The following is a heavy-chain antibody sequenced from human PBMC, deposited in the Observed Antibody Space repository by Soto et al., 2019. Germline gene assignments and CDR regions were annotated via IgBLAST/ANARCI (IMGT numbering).Heavy chain of an antibody. Sequence: EVQLVESGGGVVQSGGSLRLSCAASGFTFSTYSMSWVRQAPGKGLEWVSYISSGSTTRYYADSVKGLFTISRDNAKKSLYLQMISMRDADTAVYYCAGVRNGLAVCGHGTTVTVSS. D-gene: IGHD3-10*01. V-gene: IGHV3-48*02. CDR3: AGVRNGLAV. CDR2: ISSGSTTR. J-gene: IGHJ6*02. CDR1: GFTFSTYS.